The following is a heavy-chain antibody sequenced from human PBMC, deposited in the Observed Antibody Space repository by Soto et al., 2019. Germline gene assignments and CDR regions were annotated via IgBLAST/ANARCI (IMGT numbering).Heavy chain of an antibody. J-gene: IGHJ4*02. CDR1: GLTFSSSA. Sequence: QMQLMQSGPEVRKPGTSVKVSCKASGLTFSSSAVQWVRQARGQRLEWIGWIVVGSGSTKYAQKFQERVTITRDMSTSTAYMELNSLRSEDTAVYYCAAPPNRDAYNYGYWGQGTLVTVSS. V-gene: IGHV1-58*01. D-gene: IGHD5-12*01. CDR2: IVVGSGST. CDR3: AAPPNRDAYNYGY.